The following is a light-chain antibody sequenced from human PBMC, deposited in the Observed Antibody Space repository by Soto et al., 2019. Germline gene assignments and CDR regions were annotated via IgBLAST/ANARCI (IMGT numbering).Light chain of an antibody. CDR1: QSVSSN. V-gene: IGKV3-15*01. CDR2: GAS. CDR3: QQYNNWPLT. Sequence: EIVLTQSPGTLSLSPGERATLSCRASQSVSSNLAWYQQKPGQAPRLLLYGASTRATGIPARFSGSGSGTEFTLTISSLQSEDFAVYYCQQYNNWPLTFGGGTKVDI. J-gene: IGKJ4*01.